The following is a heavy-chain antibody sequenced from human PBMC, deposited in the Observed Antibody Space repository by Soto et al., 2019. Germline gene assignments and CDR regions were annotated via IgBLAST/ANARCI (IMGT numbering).Heavy chain of an antibody. Sequence: PSETLSLTCTVSGDSVSSATYYWSWIRQPPGKALEWIGSIYYSGSTNYNPSLRSRVIMSVDTSKNQFSLNLSSVTAADTAVYYCARDRGTANKRNWLDPWGQGTLVTV. D-gene: IGHD3-10*01. J-gene: IGHJ5*02. V-gene: IGHV4-61*01. CDR3: ARDRGTANKRNWLDP. CDR1: GDSVSSATYY. CDR2: IYYSGST.